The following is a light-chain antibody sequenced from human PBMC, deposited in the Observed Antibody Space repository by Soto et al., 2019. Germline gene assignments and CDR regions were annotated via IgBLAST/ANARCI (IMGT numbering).Light chain of an antibody. Sequence: DIQLTQSPSFLSASVGDRVTITCRASQGINSHLAWYQQGPGKAPKLLIYAASTLQSGVPSRFSGSASGTEFTLTISSLQPEYYYCQQVSGYPLNFGGGTKVDIK. CDR1: QGINSH. V-gene: IGKV1-9*01. CDR3: QQVSGYPLN. J-gene: IGKJ4*01. CDR2: AAS.